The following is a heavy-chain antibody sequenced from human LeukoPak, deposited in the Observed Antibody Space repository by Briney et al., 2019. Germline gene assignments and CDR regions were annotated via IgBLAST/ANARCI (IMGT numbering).Heavy chain of an antibody. V-gene: IGHV1-69*01. D-gene: IGHD3-22*01. CDR2: IIPIFGTA. CDR1: GGTFSSYA. CDR3: ARVDYDSSGYYEYYFDY. J-gene: IGHJ4*02. Sequence: GASVKVSCKASGGTFSSYAISWVRQAPGQGLEWMGGIIPIFGTANYAQKFQGRVTITADESTSTAYMELSSLRSEDTAVYYCARVDYDSSGYYEYYFDYWGQGTLVTVSS.